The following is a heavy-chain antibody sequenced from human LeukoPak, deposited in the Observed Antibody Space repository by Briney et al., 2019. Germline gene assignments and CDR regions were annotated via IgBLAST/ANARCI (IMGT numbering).Heavy chain of an antibody. CDR1: GGSISSYY. V-gene: IGHV4-59*01. D-gene: IGHD6-25*01. CDR3: ARRGQNSSGWQYYL. CDR2: IYHTGST. Sequence: PSETLSLTCTVSGGSISSYYWRWIPHPPGKGLEWVANIYHTGSTNHNPSLSSRVTISIDTPNNQFPLKLTSVTAADMSVDYCARRGQNSSGWQYYLWGQGTLVTVSS. J-gene: IGHJ4*02.